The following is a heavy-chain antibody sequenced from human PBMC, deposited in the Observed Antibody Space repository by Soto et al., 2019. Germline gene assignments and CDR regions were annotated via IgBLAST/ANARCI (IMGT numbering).Heavy chain of an antibody. CDR2: IYSGGST. V-gene: IGHV3-53*04. Sequence: EVQLVESGGGLVQPGGSLRLSCAASGFSVSSNYMSWVRQAPVKGLECVSLIYSGGSTYYADSLKGRFTISRHNFNNTLYLQMNSLRSDDTAVYYCATRSVTAPRWGQGTLVTVSS. D-gene: IGHD4-17*01. J-gene: IGHJ4*02. CDR3: ATRSVTAPR. CDR1: GFSVSSNY.